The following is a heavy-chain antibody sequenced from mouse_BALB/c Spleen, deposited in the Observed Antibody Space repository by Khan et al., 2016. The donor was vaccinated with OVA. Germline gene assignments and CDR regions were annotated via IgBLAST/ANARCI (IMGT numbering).Heavy chain of an antibody. V-gene: IGHV1-4*01. J-gene: IGHJ4*01. CDR1: GYTFTSHT. CDR2: INPRSGYT. Sequence: QVQLQQSGAELARPGASVKMSCKASGYTFTSHTMHWVKQRPGQGLERIGYINPRSGYTNYNQKFNDKATLTADKSSSTAYMQLSSLTSDDSAVSYCARRTTEYAMASWGQGTSVPVSS. D-gene: IGHD2-14*01. CDR3: ARRTTEYAMAS.